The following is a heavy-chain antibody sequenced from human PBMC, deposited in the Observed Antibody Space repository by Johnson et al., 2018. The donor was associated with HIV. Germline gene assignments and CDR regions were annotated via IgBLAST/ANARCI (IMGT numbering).Heavy chain of an antibody. CDR1: GFTFSGYD. J-gene: IGHJ3*02. CDR3: AKVNGDYKTDAFDI. D-gene: IGHD4-17*01. V-gene: IGHV3-20*04. Sequence: MQLVESGGGVVQPGWSLRLSCAVSGFTFSGYDMHWVRQAPGKGLEWVSGINWNGGSTGYADSVKGRFTISRENAKNSLYLQMNSLRAEETAVYYCAKVNGDYKTDAFDIWGQGTMVTVSS. CDR2: INWNGGST.